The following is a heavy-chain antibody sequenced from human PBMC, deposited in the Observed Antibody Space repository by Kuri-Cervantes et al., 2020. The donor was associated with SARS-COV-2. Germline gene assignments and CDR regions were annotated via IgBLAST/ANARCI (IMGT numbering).Heavy chain of an antibody. J-gene: IGHJ4*02. CDR1: GFSLRTSGVG. V-gene: IGHV2-5*02. D-gene: IGHD3-16*01. Sequence: SGPTLVKPTQTLTLTCTFSGFSLRTSGVGVGWIRQPPGEALEWLALIYWDDDKRYSPSLKRRLTITKDTSKNQVVLTMTNMDPVDTATYYCAPVLWGGYFDYWGQGTLVTVSS. CDR3: APVLWGGYFDY. CDR2: IYWDDDK.